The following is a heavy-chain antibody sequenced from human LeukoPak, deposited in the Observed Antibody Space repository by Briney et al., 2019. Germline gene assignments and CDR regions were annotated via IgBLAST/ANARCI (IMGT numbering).Heavy chain of an antibody. J-gene: IGHJ4*02. D-gene: IGHD3-22*01. CDR3: AKSQYYFDSSGYYHQFDY. CDR2: ISDDGSNK. CDR1: GFTFSSYG. V-gene: IGHV3-30*18. Sequence: GESLKISCAASGFTFSSYGMHWVRQAPGKGLEWVAVISDDGSNKYYADSVKGRFTISRDNSKSTLYVQMNSLRAEDTAVYYCAKSQYYFDSSGYYHQFDYWGQGTLVTVSS.